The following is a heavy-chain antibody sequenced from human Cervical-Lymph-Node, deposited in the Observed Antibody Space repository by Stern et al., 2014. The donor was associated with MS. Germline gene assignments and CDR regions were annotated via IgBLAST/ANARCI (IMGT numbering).Heavy chain of an antibody. Sequence: QVQLGPSGAEVKKPGASVKVSCKASGYTFTSYGISWVRQAPGQGLEWMGVSSASNGNTNDAQKLQCRCYMTTDTSTSTAYMELRSLRSDDTAGYYCARGLLGRENAFDIWGQGTMVTVSS. D-gene: IGHD2-15*01. CDR3: ARGLLGRENAFDI. V-gene: IGHV1-18*01. CDR2: SSASNGNT. J-gene: IGHJ3*02. CDR1: GYTFTSYG.